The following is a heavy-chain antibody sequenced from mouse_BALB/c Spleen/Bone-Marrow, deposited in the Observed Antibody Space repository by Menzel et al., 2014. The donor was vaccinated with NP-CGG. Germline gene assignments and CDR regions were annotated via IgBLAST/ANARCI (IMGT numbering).Heavy chain of an antibody. D-gene: IGHD1-1*01. CDR1: GYTFTSYW. Sequence: QVQLKESGAELARPGASVKLSCKASGYTFTSYWMQWVKQRPGQGLEWIGAIYPGDGDTRYTQKFKGKATLTADRSSSTAYMQLSSLASEDSAVYYCAIRYYAMDYWGQGTSVTVSS. CDR3: AIRYYAMDY. V-gene: IGHV1-87*01. CDR2: IYPGDGDT. J-gene: IGHJ4*01.